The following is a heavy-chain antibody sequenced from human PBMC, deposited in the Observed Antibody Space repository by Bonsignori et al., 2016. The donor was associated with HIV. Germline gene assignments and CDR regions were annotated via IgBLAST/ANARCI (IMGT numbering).Heavy chain of an antibody. D-gene: IGHD6-19*01. J-gene: IGHJ4*02. CDR2: IYSGGSST. CDR3: AKDSSGGAVANY. Sequence: GGSLRLSCAASGFTFSSYAMSWVRQAPGKGLEWVSVIYSGGSSTYYADSVKGRFTISRDNSKNTLYLQMNSLRAEDTAVYYCAKDSSGGAVANYWGQGTLVTVSS. CDR1: GFTFSSYA. V-gene: IGHV3-23*03.